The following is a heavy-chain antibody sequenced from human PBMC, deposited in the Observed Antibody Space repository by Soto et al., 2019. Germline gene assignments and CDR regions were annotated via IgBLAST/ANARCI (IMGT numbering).Heavy chain of an antibody. CDR3: ARASSGYFHWFDP. Sequence: PGQSLKISCKGSGYSFTNCYIAWVRQMPGKGLEWMGIIYPGDSDTRYSPSFQGQVTISADKSISTAYLQWSSLKASDTAMYYCARASSGYFHWFDPWGQGPLVTVS. V-gene: IGHV5-51*01. CDR2: IYPGDSDT. CDR1: GYSFTNCY. J-gene: IGHJ5*02. D-gene: IGHD3-22*01.